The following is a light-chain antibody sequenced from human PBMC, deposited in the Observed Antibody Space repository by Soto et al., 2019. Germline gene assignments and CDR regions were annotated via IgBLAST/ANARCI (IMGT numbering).Light chain of an antibody. CDR3: QQYSIWPPFP. CDR1: PSVSSN. CDR2: GAS. J-gene: IGKJ1*01. V-gene: IGKV3-15*01. Sequence: ETLMKQSPATLSVSPGESATLSCWASPSVSSNLAWYQQKPGQAPRLLIYGASTRAAGVSARFSGSESGTEFTLTISGLQSEDCAVYYCQQYSIWPPFPVGQGTQVALK.